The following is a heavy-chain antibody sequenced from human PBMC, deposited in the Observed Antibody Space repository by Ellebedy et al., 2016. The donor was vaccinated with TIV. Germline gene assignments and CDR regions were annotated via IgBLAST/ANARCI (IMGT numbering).Heavy chain of an antibody. CDR3: AKIPTSVTKPSEVFFDY. CDR1: GFTFSSYA. CDR2: TTAGGDRT. V-gene: IGHV3-23*01. J-gene: IGHJ4*02. Sequence: GGSLRLXXAASGFTFSSYAMSWVRQAPAKGLEWVSGTTAGGDRTYYTDSVKGRFTISRDNSKNTLFLQMNSLRAEDTAVYYCAKIPTSVTKPSEVFFDYWGQGTLVTVSS. D-gene: IGHD4-11*01.